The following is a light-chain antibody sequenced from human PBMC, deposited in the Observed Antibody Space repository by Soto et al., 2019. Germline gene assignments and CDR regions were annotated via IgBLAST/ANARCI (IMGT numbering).Light chain of an antibody. Sequence: QSALTQPRSVSGSPGQSVTISCTGTSSDVGGYNYVSWYQQHPGKAPKLMIYDVSNRPSGVPDRFSGSKSGNTASLTISGLRSEDEAVYYCGAWDDSLSAWVFGGGTKLTVL. CDR2: DVS. V-gene: IGLV2-11*01. CDR1: SSDVGGYNY. CDR3: GAWDDSLSAWV. J-gene: IGLJ3*02.